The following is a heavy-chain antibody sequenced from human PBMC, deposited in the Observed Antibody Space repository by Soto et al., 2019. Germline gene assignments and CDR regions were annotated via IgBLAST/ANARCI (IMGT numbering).Heavy chain of an antibody. CDR2: IYHSGST. CDR3: ARESPGTMIVVS. V-gene: IGHV4-30-2*01. D-gene: IGHD3-22*01. CDR1: GGSISSGGYS. J-gene: IGHJ4*02. Sequence: SEPLSLTCAVSGGSISSGGYSWSWIRQPPGKGLEWIGYIYHSGSTYYNPSLKSRVTISVDRSKNQFSLKLSSVTAADTAVYYCARESPGTMIVVSWGQGTLVTVSS.